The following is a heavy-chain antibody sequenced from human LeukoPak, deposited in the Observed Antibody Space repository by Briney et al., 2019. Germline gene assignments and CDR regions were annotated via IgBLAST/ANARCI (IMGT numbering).Heavy chain of an antibody. Sequence: GGSLRLSCAASGFTFSSYEMDWVRQAPGQGLEWVAVISYDGSNKYYADSVKGRFTISRHNSKNTLYLQMNSLRAEDTAVYYCAKEQGVEMATMTIGFDYWGQGTLVTVSS. CDR3: AKEQGVEMATMTIGFDY. CDR1: GFTFSSYE. V-gene: IGHV3-30*18. J-gene: IGHJ4*02. CDR2: ISYDGSNK. D-gene: IGHD5-24*01.